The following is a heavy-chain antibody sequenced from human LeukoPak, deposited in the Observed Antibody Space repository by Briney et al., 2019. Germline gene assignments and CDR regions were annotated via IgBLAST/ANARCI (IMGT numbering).Heavy chain of an antibody. CDR2: LSGSGGST. D-gene: IGHD4-23*01. CDR3: ARPLRGGKFDY. CDR1: GFTFSTDA. Sequence: LPGGSLRLSYAASGFTFSTDALRWVRQAPGKGLEWVSALSGSGGSTFYADSVKGRFTISRHNSRGTMYLQMNSLRTEDTAVYYCARPLRGGKFDYWGQGTLVTVSS. J-gene: IGHJ4*02. V-gene: IGHV3-23*01.